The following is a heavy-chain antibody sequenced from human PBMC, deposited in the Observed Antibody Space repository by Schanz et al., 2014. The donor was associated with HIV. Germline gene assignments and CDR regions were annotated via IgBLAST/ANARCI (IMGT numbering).Heavy chain of an antibody. D-gene: IGHD3-9*01. V-gene: IGHV1-18*01. CDR1: GYSFTNFD. CDR2: ISAHNGDT. Sequence: VQLVQSRGEVKKPGASVKVSCKASGYSFTNFDVSWVRQAPGQGLEWMGWISAHNGDTNYAQKFQGRITLTTDSPTNTAYLELRSLTSDDTAVYYCARTDYDILTGYSLGYYGMDVWGQGTTVTVSS. J-gene: IGHJ6*02. CDR3: ARTDYDILTGYSLGYYGMDV.